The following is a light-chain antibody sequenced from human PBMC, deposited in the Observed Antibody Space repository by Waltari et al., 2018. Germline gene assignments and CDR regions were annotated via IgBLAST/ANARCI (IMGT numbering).Light chain of an antibody. CDR1: QSISTY. J-gene: IGKJ2*01. Sequence: DIQMTQSPSTLSASVGDRVTITCRASQSISTYLAWYQQKPGKAPNLLIYKASTLKSGVPSRFSGRGSGTEFTLTISSLQPDDFGTYYCQQYDGYSQGPFGQGTKLEIK. CDR2: KAS. CDR3: QQYDGYSQGP. V-gene: IGKV1-5*03.